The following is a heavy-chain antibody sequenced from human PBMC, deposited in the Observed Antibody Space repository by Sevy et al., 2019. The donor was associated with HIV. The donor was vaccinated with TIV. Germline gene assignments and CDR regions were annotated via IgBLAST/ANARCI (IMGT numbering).Heavy chain of an antibody. CDR3: AKTETVYYYGMDV. D-gene: IGHD1-1*01. CDR1: GGSIGSSYY. CDR2: IYYSGNS. J-gene: IGHJ6*02. V-gene: IGHV4-39*01. Sequence: SETLSLTCTISGGSIGSSYYWGWVRQRPGKGLELIGTIYYSGNSDHNPSLKSRVTISVDRSKNQVSLKLSSVTAADTAVYYCAKTETVYYYGMDVWGQGTSVTVSS.